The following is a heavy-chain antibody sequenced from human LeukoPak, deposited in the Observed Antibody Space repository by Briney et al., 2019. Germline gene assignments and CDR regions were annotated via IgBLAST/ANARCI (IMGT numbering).Heavy chain of an antibody. Sequence: PSETLSLTCNVSGASISSDYWSWIRQSPGKGLEWIGYIHDSGSTNYNPSLKSRVTISVDTSKNQFSLKLSSVTAADTAVYYCARRPRSSYYYYMDVWGKGTTVTISS. D-gene: IGHD1-26*01. CDR2: IHDSGST. CDR1: GASISSDY. V-gene: IGHV4-59*12. CDR3: ARRPRSSYYYYMDV. J-gene: IGHJ6*03.